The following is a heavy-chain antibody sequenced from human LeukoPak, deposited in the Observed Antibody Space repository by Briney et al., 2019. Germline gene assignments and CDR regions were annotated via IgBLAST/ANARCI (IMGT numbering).Heavy chain of an antibody. D-gene: IGHD3-22*01. V-gene: IGHV3-23*01. CDR1: GFTFSSYA. CDR3: AKDGIVSYYDSSGYYYFDY. Sequence: GGSLRLSCAASGFTFSSYAMSWVRQAPGKGLEWVSAISGSGGSTYYADSVKGRFTISRDNSKNTLYLQMNSLRAEDTAVYYCAKDGIVSYYDSSGYYYFDYWGQGTLVTVSS. CDR2: ISGSGGST. J-gene: IGHJ4*02.